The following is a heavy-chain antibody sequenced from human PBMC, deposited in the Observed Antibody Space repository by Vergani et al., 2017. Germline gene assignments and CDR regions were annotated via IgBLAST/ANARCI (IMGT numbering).Heavy chain of an antibody. CDR1: GFTFSSYA. CDR2: ISSSSSYI. V-gene: IGHV3-21*01. CDR3: ARDSYDSSGYYSYNYFDY. J-gene: IGHJ4*02. D-gene: IGHD3-22*01. Sequence: VQLVESGGGVVQPGRSLRLSCAASGFTFSSYAMHWVRQAPGKGLEWVSSISSSSSYIYYADSVKGRFTISRDNAKNSLYLQMNSLRAEDTAVYYCARDSYDSSGYYSYNYFDYWGQGTLVTVSS.